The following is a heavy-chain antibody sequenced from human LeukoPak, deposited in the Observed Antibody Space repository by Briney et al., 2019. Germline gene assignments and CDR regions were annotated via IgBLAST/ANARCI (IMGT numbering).Heavy chain of an antibody. Sequence: PSETLSLTCTVSGGSISSYYWSWIRQPPGKGLEWIGYIYYSGSTNYNPSLKSRVTISVDTSKNQFSLKLSSVTAADTAVYYCARHSGSYSPPAPFYFDYWGQGTLVTASS. CDR1: GGSISSYY. CDR2: IYYSGST. CDR3: ARHSGSYSPPAPFYFDY. V-gene: IGHV4-59*08. D-gene: IGHD1-26*01. J-gene: IGHJ4*02.